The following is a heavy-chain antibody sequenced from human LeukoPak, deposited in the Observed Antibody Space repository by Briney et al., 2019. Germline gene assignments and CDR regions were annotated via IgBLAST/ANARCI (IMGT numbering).Heavy chain of an antibody. CDR3: TTASVTLVRGVVNPDAFDV. CDR1: GFTFSNAW. J-gene: IGHJ3*01. CDR2: IMSKTDGGTT. D-gene: IGHD3-10*01. V-gene: IGHV3-15*01. Sequence: GGSLRLSCAASGFTFSNAWMSWVRQAPGKGLEWVGRIMSKTDGGTTAYAAPVKGRFTISRDDSKNTLYLQMKGLETEDTAVYYCTTASVTLVRGVVNPDAFDVWGLGTMVIVSS.